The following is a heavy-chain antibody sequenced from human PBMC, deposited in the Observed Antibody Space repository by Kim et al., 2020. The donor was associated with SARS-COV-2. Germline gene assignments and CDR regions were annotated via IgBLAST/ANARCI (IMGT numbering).Heavy chain of an antibody. CDR3: ARGRSKNGLDV. J-gene: IGHJ6*04. Sequence: GGSLRLSCAASGFTFSNYWIHWVRHAPGKGLVWVSRISSDGSTTHYADSVKGRFTLSRDNAENTMFLQMNSLRAEDTAVYYCARGRSKNGLDVWGEGTTGTVSP. CDR1: GFTFSNYW. CDR2: ISSDGSTT. D-gene: IGHD1-1*01. V-gene: IGHV3-74*01.